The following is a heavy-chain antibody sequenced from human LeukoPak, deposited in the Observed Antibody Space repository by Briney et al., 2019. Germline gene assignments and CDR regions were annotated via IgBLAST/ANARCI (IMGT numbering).Heavy chain of an antibody. J-gene: IGHJ4*02. D-gene: IGHD3-10*01. V-gene: IGHV3-48*03. CDR1: GFTFSTFE. CDR2: ISSSGTTV. Sequence: GGSLRLSCAASGFTFSTFELNWVRQAAGKGLEWVSYISSSGTTVYYADPVKGRFTTSRNNAKSALYLHRDRLRVVHTAVYYCAGGFGSYSPDYWGQGTLVTVSS. CDR3: AGGFGSYSPDY.